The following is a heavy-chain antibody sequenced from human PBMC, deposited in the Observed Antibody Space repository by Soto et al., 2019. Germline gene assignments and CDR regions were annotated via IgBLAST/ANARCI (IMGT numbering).Heavy chain of an antibody. J-gene: IGHJ5*02. CDR3: ARGLGWFGP. V-gene: IGHV1-69*02. D-gene: IGHD6-19*01. Sequence: QVPLVQSGAEVKKPGSSVKDSCKASGGTFSSYTISWVRQAPGQGLEWMGRIIPILGIANYEQKFQGRVTITADKSTSTAYMELSSLRSEDTAVYYCARGLGWFGPWGQGTLVTVSS. CDR1: GGTFSSYT. CDR2: IIPILGIA.